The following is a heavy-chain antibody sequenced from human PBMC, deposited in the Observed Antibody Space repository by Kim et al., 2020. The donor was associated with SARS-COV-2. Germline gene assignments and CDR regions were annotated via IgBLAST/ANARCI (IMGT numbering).Heavy chain of an antibody. CDR3: AIEKNWYYFDY. V-gene: IGHV4-59*01. CDR2: IYYSGST. D-gene: IGHD1-1*01. CDR1: GGSISSYY. Sequence: SETLSLTCTVSGGSISSYYWSWIRQPPGKGLEWIGYIYYSGSTNYNPSLKSRVTISVDTSKNQFSLKLSSVTAADTAVYYCAIEKNWYYFDYWGQGTLVTVSS. J-gene: IGHJ4*02.